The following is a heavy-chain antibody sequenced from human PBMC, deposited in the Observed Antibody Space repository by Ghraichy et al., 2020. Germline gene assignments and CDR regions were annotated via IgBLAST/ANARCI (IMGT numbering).Heavy chain of an antibody. CDR1: GGSISSYY. V-gene: IGHV4-59*08. Sequence: SETLSLTCTVSGGSISSYYWSWIRQPPGKGLEWIGYIYYSGSTNYNPSLKSRVTISVDTSKNQFSLKLSSVTAADTAVYYCARHSPQRAARPNYYYYMDVWGKGTTVTVSS. J-gene: IGHJ6*03. D-gene: IGHD6-6*01. CDR3: ARHSPQRAARPNYYYYMDV. CDR2: IYYSGST.